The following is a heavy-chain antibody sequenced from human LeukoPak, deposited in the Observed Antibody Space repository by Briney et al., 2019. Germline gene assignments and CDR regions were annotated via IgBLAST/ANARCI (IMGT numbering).Heavy chain of an antibody. CDR3: ARGAYYDFWSGYYLYYYYYYMDV. CDR1: GYTFTSYY. Sequence: GASVKVSCKASGYTFTSYYMHWVRQAPGQGLEWMGIINPSGGSTSYAQKFQGRVTMTRDISTSTVYMELSSLRSEDTAVYYCARGAYYDFWSGYYLYYYYYYMDVWGKGTTVTVSS. V-gene: IGHV1-46*01. D-gene: IGHD3-3*01. CDR2: INPSGGST. J-gene: IGHJ6*03.